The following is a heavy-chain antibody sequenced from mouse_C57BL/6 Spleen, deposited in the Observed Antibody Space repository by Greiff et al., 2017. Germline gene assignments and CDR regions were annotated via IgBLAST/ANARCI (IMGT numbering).Heavy chain of an antibody. CDR3: AREGDYYGRGFAY. V-gene: IGHV1-19*01. Sequence: EVHLVESGPVLVKPGASVKMSCKASGYTFTDYYMNWVKQSHGKSLEWIGVINPYNGGTSYNQKFKGKATLTVDKSSSTAYMELNSLTSEDSAVYYCAREGDYYGRGFAYWGQGTLVTVSA. CDR2: INPYNGGT. J-gene: IGHJ3*01. CDR1: GYTFTDYY. D-gene: IGHD1-2*01.